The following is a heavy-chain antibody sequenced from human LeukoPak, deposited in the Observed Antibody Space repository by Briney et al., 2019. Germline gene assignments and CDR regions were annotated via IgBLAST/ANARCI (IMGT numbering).Heavy chain of an antibody. J-gene: IGHJ4*02. CDR1: GFTFSGYY. V-gene: IGHV3-11*06. CDR2: ISGNSRET. CDR3: ARDFYSNPDF. Sequence: SGGSLRLSCVASGFTFSGYYMSWIRQAPGKGLERVSYISGNSRETNYADSVKGRFTISRDNAKNSLYLQMNSLRAEDTAVYYCARDFYSNPDFWGQGTLVTVS. D-gene: IGHD4-11*01.